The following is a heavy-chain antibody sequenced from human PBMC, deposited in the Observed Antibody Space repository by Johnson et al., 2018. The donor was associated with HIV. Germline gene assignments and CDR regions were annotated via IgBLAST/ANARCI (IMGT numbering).Heavy chain of an antibody. Sequence: VQLVESGGGLIQPGGSLRLSCAASGFTVSSNYMSWVRQAPGKGLEWVSVIYSGGSTNYADSVKDRFTISRDNSKNTLYLQMNSLRAEDTAVYYCARACRDGYTCDVFDIWGQVTMVTVSS. CDR3: ARACRDGYTCDVFDI. V-gene: IGHV3-53*01. CDR2: IYSGGST. CDR1: GFTVSSNY. J-gene: IGHJ3*02. D-gene: IGHD5-24*01.